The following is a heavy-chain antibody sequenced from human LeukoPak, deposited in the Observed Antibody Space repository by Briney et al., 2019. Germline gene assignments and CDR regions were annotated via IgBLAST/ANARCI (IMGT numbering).Heavy chain of an antibody. Sequence: SETLSLTCAVYGGSFSGYYWSWIRQPPGKGLEWIGEINHSGSTNYNPSLKSRVTISVDTSKNQFSPKLSSVTAADTAVYYCARKYYDYVWGSLWPYYFDYWGQGTPVTVSS. J-gene: IGHJ4*02. CDR1: GGSFSGYY. CDR3: ARKYYDYVWGSLWPYYFDY. CDR2: INHSGST. D-gene: IGHD3-16*01. V-gene: IGHV4-34*01.